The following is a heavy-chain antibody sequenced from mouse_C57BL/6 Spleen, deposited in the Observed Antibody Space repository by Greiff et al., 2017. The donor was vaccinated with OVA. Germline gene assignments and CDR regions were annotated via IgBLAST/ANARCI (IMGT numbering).Heavy chain of an antibody. J-gene: IGHJ2*01. CDR1: GFTFSDYY. CDR3: ARNYYGTYFDY. CDR2: INYDGSST. V-gene: IGHV5-16*01. Sequence: EVQRVESEGGLVQPGSSMKLSCTASGFTFSDYYMAWVRQVPEKGLEWVANINYDGSSTYYLDSLKSRFIISRDNAKNILYLQMSSLKSEDTATYYCARNYYGTYFDYWGQGTTLTVSS. D-gene: IGHD2-1*01.